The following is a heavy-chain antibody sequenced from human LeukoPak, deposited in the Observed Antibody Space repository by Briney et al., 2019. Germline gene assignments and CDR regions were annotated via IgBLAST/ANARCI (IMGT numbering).Heavy chain of an antibody. Sequence: SETLSLTCTVSGGSFSNYYWSWIRQPAGKGLEWIGRIYTSGSTNYNPSVKSRVTMSVDTSNNQFSLKLTSVTAADTAVYYCAISFMITFGGVIGDVDYWGQGTLVTVSS. CDR3: AISFMITFGGVIGDVDY. V-gene: IGHV4-4*07. CDR1: GGSFSNYY. D-gene: IGHD3-16*02. J-gene: IGHJ4*02. CDR2: IYTSGST.